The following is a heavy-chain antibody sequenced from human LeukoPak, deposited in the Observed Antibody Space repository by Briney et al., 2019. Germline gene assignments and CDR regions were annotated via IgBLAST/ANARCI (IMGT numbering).Heavy chain of an antibody. CDR1: GGSISSGGYY. CDR3: ARLDSSGYFPHYYFDY. D-gene: IGHD3-22*01. Sequence: SETLSLTCTVSGGSISSGGYYWSWIRQHPGKDLEWIGYIYYSGSTYYNPSLKSRVTISVDTSKNQFSLKLSSVTAADTAVYYCARLDSSGYFPHYYFDYWGQGTLVTVSS. J-gene: IGHJ4*02. V-gene: IGHV4-31*03. CDR2: IYYSGST.